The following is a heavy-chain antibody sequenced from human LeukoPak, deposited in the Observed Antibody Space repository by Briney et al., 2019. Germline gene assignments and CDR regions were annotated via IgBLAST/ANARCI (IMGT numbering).Heavy chain of an antibody. CDR3: ARTSVVVTEYYFDY. V-gene: IGHV1-18*01. CDR1: GYTFTSYG. J-gene: IGHJ4*02. D-gene: IGHD2-21*02. CDR2: ISAYNGNT. Sequence: ASVKVSCKASGYTFTSYGIRWVRQAPGQGLEWMGWISAYNGNTNYAQKLQGRVTMTTDTSTSTAYMELRSLRSDDTAVYYCARTSVVVTEYYFDYWGQGTLVTVSS.